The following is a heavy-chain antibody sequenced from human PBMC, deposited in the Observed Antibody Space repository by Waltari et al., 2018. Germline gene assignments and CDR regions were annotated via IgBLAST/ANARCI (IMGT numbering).Heavy chain of an antibody. V-gene: IGHV3-23*01. Sequence: EVQILESGGGLVQPGGSLRLSCAASGFPFNKNSMAWVRQAPGKGLEWVSAVTGSGGTTHYADSVKGRFTISRHNSENTIFLQMDSLRVEDTAIYYCARDRFLLWFGLLDVWGQGTTVTVSS. CDR1: GFPFNKNS. J-gene: IGHJ6*02. D-gene: IGHD3-10*01. CDR2: VTGSGGTT. CDR3: ARDRFLLWFGLLDV.